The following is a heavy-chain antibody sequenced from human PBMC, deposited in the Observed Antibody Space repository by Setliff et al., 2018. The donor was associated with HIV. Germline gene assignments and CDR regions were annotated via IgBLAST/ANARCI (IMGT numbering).Heavy chain of an antibody. D-gene: IGHD2-21*01. V-gene: IGHV4-34*09. CDR1: GRSLSGYY. CDR3: ARASRWGSIPFDY. J-gene: IGHJ4*02. Sequence: LSLTCAVYGRSLSGYYWSWIRQPPGKGLEWIGEINQSGSTNYNPSLKSRVTMSIDTSKNQFSLKLNSVTAADTAVYFCARASRWGSIPFDYWGQGTLVTV. CDR2: INQSGST.